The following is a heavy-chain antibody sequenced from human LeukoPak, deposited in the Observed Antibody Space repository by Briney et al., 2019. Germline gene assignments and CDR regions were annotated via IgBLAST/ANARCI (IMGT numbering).Heavy chain of an antibody. CDR2: ISSSSSYI. CDR1: GFTFSSYS. CDR3: ASIAPGYDSSGRVNY. J-gene: IGHJ4*02. D-gene: IGHD3-22*01. Sequence: GGSLRLSCAASGFTFSSYSMNWVRQAPGKGLEWVSSISSSSSYIYYADSVKGRLTISRDNAKNSLYLQMNSLRAEDTAVYYCASIAPGYDSSGRVNYGGQGTLVTVSS. V-gene: IGHV3-21*01.